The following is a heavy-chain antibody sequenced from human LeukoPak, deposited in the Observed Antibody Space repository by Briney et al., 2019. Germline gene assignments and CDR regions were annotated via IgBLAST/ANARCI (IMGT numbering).Heavy chain of an antibody. CDR2: IYYSGST. V-gene: IGHV4-59*01. D-gene: IGHD6-13*01. J-gene: IGHJ5*02. CDR3: ARGWGQQLGWFDP. CDR1: GGSISNYY. Sequence: SETLSLTCTVSGGSISNYYWSWIRQPPGKGLEWIGYIYYSGSTNYNPSLKSRVTISVDTSKNQFSLKLTSVTAADTAVYYCARGWGQQLGWFDPWGQGTLVTVSS.